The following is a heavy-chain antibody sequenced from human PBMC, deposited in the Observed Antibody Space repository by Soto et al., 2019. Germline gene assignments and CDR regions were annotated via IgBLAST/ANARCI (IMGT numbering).Heavy chain of an antibody. D-gene: IGHD6-13*01. V-gene: IGHV5-10-1*01. CDR1: GYSFTSYW. Sequence: GESLKISCKGSGYSFTSYWISWVRQMPGKGLEWMGRIDPSDSYTNYSPSFQGHVTISADKSISTAYLQWSSLKASDTAMYYCATLPRGQLAPANYYYYGMDVWGQGTTVTVSS. CDR2: IDPSDSYT. J-gene: IGHJ6*02. CDR3: ATLPRGQLAPANYYYYGMDV.